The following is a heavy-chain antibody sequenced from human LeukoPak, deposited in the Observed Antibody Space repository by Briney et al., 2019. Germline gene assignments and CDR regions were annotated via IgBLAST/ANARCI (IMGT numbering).Heavy chain of an antibody. CDR2: ISAYNGNT. CDR3: AREGYCSGGTCYSTMNWFDP. Sequence: GASVKVSCKASGYTFTSYAISWVRQAPGQGLEWMGWISAYNGNTNYAQKVQGRVTVTTDTSTSTAYMELRSLTSDDTAVYYCAREGYCSGGTCYSTMNWFDPWGQGTLVTVSS. D-gene: IGHD2-15*01. V-gene: IGHV1-18*01. CDR1: GYTFTSYA. J-gene: IGHJ5*02.